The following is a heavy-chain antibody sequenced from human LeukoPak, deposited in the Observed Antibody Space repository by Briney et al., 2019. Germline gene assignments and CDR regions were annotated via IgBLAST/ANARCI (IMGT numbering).Heavy chain of an antibody. D-gene: IGHD3-10*01. CDR3: AGDKSSPRITMVRWGRWFDP. CDR2: INPSGGST. V-gene: IGHV1-46*01. CDR1: GYTFTSYY. Sequence: GASVKVSCKAPGYTFTSYYMHWVRQAPGQGLEWMGIINPSGGSTSYAQKFQGRVTMTRDTSTSTVYMELSSLRSEDTAVYYCAGDKSSPRITMVRWGRWFDPWGQGTLVTVSS. J-gene: IGHJ5*02.